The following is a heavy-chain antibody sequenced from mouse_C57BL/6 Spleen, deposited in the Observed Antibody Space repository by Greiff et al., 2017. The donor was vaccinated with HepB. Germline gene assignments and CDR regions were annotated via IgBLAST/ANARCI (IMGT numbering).Heavy chain of an antibody. Sequence: VKLQQSGAELARPGASVKLSCKASGYTFTSYGISWVKQRTGQGLEWIGEIYPRSGNTYYNEKFKGKATLTADKSSSTAYMELRSLTSEDSAVYFCAPITTVVAPFAYWGQGTLVTVSA. CDR1: GYTFTSYG. CDR3: APITTVVAPFAY. V-gene: IGHV1-81*01. CDR2: IYPRSGNT. J-gene: IGHJ3*01. D-gene: IGHD1-1*01.